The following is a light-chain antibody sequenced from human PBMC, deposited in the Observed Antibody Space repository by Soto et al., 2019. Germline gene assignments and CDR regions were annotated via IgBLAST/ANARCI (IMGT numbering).Light chain of an antibody. V-gene: IGLV1-40*01. CDR2: GNS. J-gene: IGLJ1*01. CDR1: SSNIGAGYD. CDR3: ATWDDSLNGYV. Sequence: QSVLTQPPSVSGAPGQRVTISCTGSSSNIGAGYDVHWYQQLPGTAPKLLIYGNSNRPSGVPDRFSGSTSGTSASLAISGLRSEDESDYYCATWDDSLNGYVFGTGTKVTVL.